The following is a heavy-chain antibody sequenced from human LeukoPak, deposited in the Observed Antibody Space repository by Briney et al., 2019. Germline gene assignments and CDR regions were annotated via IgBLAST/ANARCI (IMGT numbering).Heavy chain of an antibody. CDR3: ARDVEMATIRGAFDI. D-gene: IGHD5-24*01. CDR2: IYYSGST. J-gene: IGHJ3*02. V-gene: IGHV4-39*07. CDR1: GGSISTSTYY. Sequence: PSETLSLTCTVSGGSISTSTYYWGWIRQPPGKGLEWIGSIYYSGSTNYNPSLKSRVTMSVDTSKNQFSLKLSSVTAADTAVYYCARDVEMATIRGAFDIWGQGTMVTVS.